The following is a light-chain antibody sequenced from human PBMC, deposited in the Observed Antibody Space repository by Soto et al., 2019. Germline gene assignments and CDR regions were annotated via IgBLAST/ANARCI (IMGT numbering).Light chain of an antibody. CDR1: QSVSRTY. CDR2: GAS. CDR3: QQYGSSPYT. Sequence: EIVLTQSPGTLSLSPGKRATLSCRASQSVSRTYLAWYQQKPDQAPRLLIYGASNRATGIPDRFSGSGSGTDFTLTINRLEPGDFAVYFCQQYGSSPYTFGQGTKLEIK. J-gene: IGKJ2*01. V-gene: IGKV3-20*01.